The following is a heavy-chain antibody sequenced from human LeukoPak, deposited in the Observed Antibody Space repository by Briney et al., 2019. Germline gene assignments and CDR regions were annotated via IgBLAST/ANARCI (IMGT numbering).Heavy chain of an antibody. CDR2: ISGSGGST. CDR3: AKGEDYCDSSGYYQLDP. J-gene: IGHJ5*02. CDR1: GFTFSSYA. D-gene: IGHD3-22*01. V-gene: IGHV3-23*01. Sequence: EGSLRLSCAASGFTFSSYAMSWVRQAPGKGLEWVSAISGSGGSTYYADSVKGRFTISRDNSKNTLYLQMNSLRAEDTAVYYCAKGEDYCDSSGYYQLDPWGQGALVTVSS.